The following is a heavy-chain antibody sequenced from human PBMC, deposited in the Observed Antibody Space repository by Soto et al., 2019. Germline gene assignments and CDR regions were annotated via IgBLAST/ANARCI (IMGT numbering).Heavy chain of an antibody. CDR3: ARERSAAGTGWFDP. CDR1: GYTFTIYD. Sequence: QVQLVQSGAEWKKPGPPVRVSGKASGYTFTIYDINWVRQATGQGLEWMGWMNPNSGNTGYAQKFQGRVTMTRNTSISTAYMDLSSLRSEDTAVYYCARERSAAGTGWFDPWGQGTLVTVSS. D-gene: IGHD6-13*01. CDR2: MNPNSGNT. V-gene: IGHV1-8*01. J-gene: IGHJ5*02.